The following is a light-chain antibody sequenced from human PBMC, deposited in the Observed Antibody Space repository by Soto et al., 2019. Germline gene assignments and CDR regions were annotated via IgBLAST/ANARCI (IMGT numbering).Light chain of an antibody. Sequence: EIVLTQSPGTLSLSPGERATLSCRASQSVSSNLVWYQQKPGQAPRLLIYSASTRATGIPARFSGSGSGTEFSLTISRLEPEDFAVYYCQHYSSWTFGQGTKVDIK. V-gene: IGKV3-20*01. CDR3: QHYSSWT. CDR2: SAS. J-gene: IGKJ1*01. CDR1: QSVSSN.